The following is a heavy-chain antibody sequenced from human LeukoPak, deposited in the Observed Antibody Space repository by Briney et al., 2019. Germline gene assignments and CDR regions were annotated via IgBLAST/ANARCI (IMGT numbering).Heavy chain of an antibody. V-gene: IGHV3-21*01. D-gene: IGHD1-1*01. CDR3: ARAELEPIRGYYYYMDV. CDR1: GFTFSSYS. J-gene: IGHJ6*03. Sequence: GGSLRLSCAASGFTFSSYSMNWVRQAPGKGLEWVSSISSSSSYIYYADSVKGRFTISRDNAKNSLYLQMNSLRAEDTAAYYCARAELEPIRGYYYYMDVWGKGTTVTVSS. CDR2: ISSSSSYI.